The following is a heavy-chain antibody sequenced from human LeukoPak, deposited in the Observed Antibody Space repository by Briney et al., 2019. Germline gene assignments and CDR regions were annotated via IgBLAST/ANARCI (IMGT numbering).Heavy chain of an antibody. V-gene: IGHV3-23*01. CDR3: AKVRDWGGFDY. J-gene: IGHJ4*02. CDR2: ISDSGAST. CDR1: GFTFSSYA. D-gene: IGHD3/OR15-3a*01. Sequence: GGSLRLSCVASGFTFSSYAMSWVRQAPGKGLEWVSAISDSGASTYYADSVKGRFIISRDNSKNMVYLQMNGLRAEDTAVYYCAKVRDWGGFDYWGQGTLVIVSS.